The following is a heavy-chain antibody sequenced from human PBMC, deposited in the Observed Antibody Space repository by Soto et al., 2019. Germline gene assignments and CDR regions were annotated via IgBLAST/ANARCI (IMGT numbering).Heavy chain of an antibody. CDR3: ARRYGSCFDY. D-gene: IGHD5-18*01. CDR1: GGSISSYY. Sequence: QVQLQESGPGLVKPSETLSLTCTVSGGSISSYYWSWIRQPPGKGLEWLGYIYYSGSTNHNPSHKSRVTISVDTSNSQFSLKLSSVTAADTAVYYCARRYGSCFDYWGQGTLVTVSS. CDR2: IYYSGST. V-gene: IGHV4-59*08. J-gene: IGHJ4*02.